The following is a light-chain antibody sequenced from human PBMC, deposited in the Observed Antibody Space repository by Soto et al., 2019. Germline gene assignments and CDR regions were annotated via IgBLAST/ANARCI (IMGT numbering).Light chain of an antibody. CDR1: QDINRW. CDR3: LQANSFPLT. J-gene: IGKJ4*01. CDR2: AGS. Sequence: DFPMTQSPSSVSASVGDRVTITCRASQDINRWLAWYQQKPGKAPKLLIYAGSSLQSGVPSRFIGSGSGTDFTLTISSLQPEDFATYYCLQANSFPLTFGGGTKVEIK. V-gene: IGKV1-12*01.